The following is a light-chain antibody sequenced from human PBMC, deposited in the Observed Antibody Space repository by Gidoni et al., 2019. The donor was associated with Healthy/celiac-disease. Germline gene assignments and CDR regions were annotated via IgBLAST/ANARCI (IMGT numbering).Light chain of an antibody. CDR3: QQSYSTRYS. CDR2: AAS. J-gene: IGKJ2*03. CDR1: QSISSY. V-gene: IGKV1-39*01. Sequence: DIQITPPPSSLSASVGDRVTITGRASQSISSYLNWYQQKPGKAPKLLIYAASSLQSGVPSRFSGSGSGTDFTLTISSLQPEDFATYYCQQSYSTRYSFGQGTKLEIK.